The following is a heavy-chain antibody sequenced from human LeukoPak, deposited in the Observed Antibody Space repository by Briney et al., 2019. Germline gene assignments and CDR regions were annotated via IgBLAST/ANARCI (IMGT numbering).Heavy chain of an antibody. Sequence: GGPRSFSGVASGFSFTSYWMSWVRQAPGKGLEFVANINQDAGTTNYVDSVKGRFTISRDNAENSLYLQMSSLRAEDTALYYCARDPGWSSFDIWGQGIMVTVSS. V-gene: IGHV3-7*01. J-gene: IGHJ3*02. D-gene: IGHD2-15*01. CDR2: INQDAGTT. CDR3: ARDPGWSSFDI. CDR1: GFSFTSYW.